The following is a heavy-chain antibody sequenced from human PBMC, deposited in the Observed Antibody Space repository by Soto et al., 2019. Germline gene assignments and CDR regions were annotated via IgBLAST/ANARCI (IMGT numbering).Heavy chain of an antibody. D-gene: IGHD5-18*01. CDR3: AGGGRGYSSAPRYYFDY. Sequence: QVQLVQSGSEVKKPGSSVKVSCKASGGSFSSNPISWVRQAPGQGLEWMAGIIPIFATVHYAQKFQGRVTITADDSTSTAYMELTSLRSEDTAVYFCAGGGRGYSSAPRYYFDYWGQGTLVTVS. CDR2: IIPIFATV. V-gene: IGHV1-69*01. CDR1: GGSFSSNP. J-gene: IGHJ4*02.